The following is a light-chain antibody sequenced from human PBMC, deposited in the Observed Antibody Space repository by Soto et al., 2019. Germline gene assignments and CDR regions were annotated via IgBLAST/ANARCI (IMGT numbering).Light chain of an antibody. V-gene: IGLV2-23*01. CDR3: SSYASYISSYV. J-gene: IGLJ1*01. Sequence: QSVLTQPDSVSGSPGQSITISCTGTAGDVGSYNLVSWYQQRPGKAPKLLIYEATKRPLGLSNRFSGSRSGNTASLTISGLQAEDEADYYCSSYASYISSYVVGPGTKVTVL. CDR1: AGDVGSYNL. CDR2: EAT.